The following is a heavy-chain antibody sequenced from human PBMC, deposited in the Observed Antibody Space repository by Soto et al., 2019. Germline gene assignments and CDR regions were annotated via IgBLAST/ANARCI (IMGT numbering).Heavy chain of an antibody. D-gene: IGHD2-2*01. J-gene: IGHJ5*02. CDR2: IKRDGSEK. CDR1: GFSISDYW. Sequence: GGSLRLSCAASGFSISDYWMSWVRQAPGKGLEWVANIKRDGSEKYYVDSVKGRFTISRDNAKNSLYLQMNSLRADDTAVYYCARVVPGAEAWFGPWGQGTLVTVSS. V-gene: IGHV3-7*01. CDR3: ARVVPGAEAWFGP.